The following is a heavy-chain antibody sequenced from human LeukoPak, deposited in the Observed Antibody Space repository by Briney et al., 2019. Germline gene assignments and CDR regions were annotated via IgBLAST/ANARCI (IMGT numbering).Heavy chain of an antibody. CDR3: AVEVRYFDLTTQYYFDC. Sequence: SETLSLTCTVSGGSISSYYWSWIRQPAGKGLEWIGRIYTSGSTNYNPSLKGRVTMSVDTSKNQFSLKLSSVTAADTAVYYCAVEVRYFDLTTQYYFDCWGQGTLVTVSS. V-gene: IGHV4-4*07. CDR2: IYTSGST. J-gene: IGHJ4*02. CDR1: GGSISSYY. D-gene: IGHD3-9*01.